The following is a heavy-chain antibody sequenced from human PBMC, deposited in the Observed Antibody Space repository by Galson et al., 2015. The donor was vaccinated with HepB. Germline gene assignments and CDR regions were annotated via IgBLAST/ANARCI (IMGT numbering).Heavy chain of an antibody. Sequence: SLRLSCAGSGFTFRSHFMNWVRQAPGKGLEWVAYISATSRNIYYADSVKGRFSISRDNGKNSLYLQMNSLRAEDTAVYYCARVYDGDDAGEDYGMDVWGPGATVTVSS. D-gene: IGHD4-17*01. V-gene: IGHV3-21*01. J-gene: IGHJ6*02. CDR3: ARVYDGDDAGEDYGMDV. CDR1: GFTFRSHF. CDR2: ISATSRNI.